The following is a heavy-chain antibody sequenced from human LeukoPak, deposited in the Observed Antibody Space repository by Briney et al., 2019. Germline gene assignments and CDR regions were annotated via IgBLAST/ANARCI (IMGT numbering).Heavy chain of an antibody. V-gene: IGHV1-46*01. Sequence: ASVKVSCKASGYTFTSYYMHWVRQAPGQGLEWMGIINPSGGSTSYAQKFQGRVTMTRDMSTSTVYMELSSLRSEDTAVYYCARATFGGVIVMYYFDYWGQGTLVTVSS. CDR3: ARATFGGVIVMYYFDY. CDR1: GYTFTSYY. D-gene: IGHD3-16*02. J-gene: IGHJ4*02. CDR2: INPSGGST.